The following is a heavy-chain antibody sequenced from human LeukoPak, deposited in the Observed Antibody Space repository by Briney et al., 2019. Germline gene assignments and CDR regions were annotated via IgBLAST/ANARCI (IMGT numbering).Heavy chain of an antibody. CDR3: ARGGWVRGVITRDGLNY. V-gene: IGHV1-2*02. D-gene: IGHD3-10*01. CDR2: INPNSGGT. J-gene: IGHJ4*02. CDR1: GYTFTGYY. Sequence: ASVKVSCKASGYTFTGYYMHWVRQAPGQGLEWMGWINPNSGGTNYAQKFQGRVAMTRDTSIITAYMELSRLRSDDTAVYYCARGGWVRGVITRDGLNYWGQGTMVTVSS.